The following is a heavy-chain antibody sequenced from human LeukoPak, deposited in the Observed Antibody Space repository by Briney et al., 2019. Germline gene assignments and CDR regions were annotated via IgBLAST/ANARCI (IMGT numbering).Heavy chain of an antibody. Sequence: GGSLRLSCAASGFSFNIYAMIWVRQAPGKGLEWVSGISANGAKTYNGDNVKGRVIISRDNFKNTVYLHMNGLRAEGTAIYYCVKDPLDNWGQGTLVTVSS. J-gene: IGHJ4*02. CDR3: VKDPLDN. CDR2: ISANGAKT. CDR1: GFSFNIYA. V-gene: IGHV3-23*01.